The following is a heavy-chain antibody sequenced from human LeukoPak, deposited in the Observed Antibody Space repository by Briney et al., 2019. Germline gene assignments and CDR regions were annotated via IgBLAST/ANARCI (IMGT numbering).Heavy chain of an antibody. CDR2: IYYSGST. V-gene: IGHV4-39*02. CDR3: ARRGTMVRGPPDY. CDR1: GGSLSSSSYY. D-gene: IGHD3-10*01. J-gene: IGHJ4*02. Sequence: SDTLSLTCTVSGGSLSSSSYYWGWIRQPPGKGLEWIGSIYYSGSTYYNPSLKSRVTISVDTSKNHFSLKLSSVTAADTAVYYCARRGTMVRGPPDYWGQGTLVTVSS.